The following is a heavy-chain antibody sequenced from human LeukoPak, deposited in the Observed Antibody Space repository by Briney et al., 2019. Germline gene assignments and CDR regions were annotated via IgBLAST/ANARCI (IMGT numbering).Heavy chain of an antibody. CDR3: ARDLFDSSGWSWWFDP. Sequence: PGGSLRPSCAASGFTFSSYGMSWVRQAPGKGLEWVSAISGSGGSTYYADSVKGRFTISRDNAKNSLYLQMNSLRAEDTAVYYCARDLFDSSGWSWWFDPWGQGTLVTVSS. D-gene: IGHD6-19*01. CDR2: ISGSGGST. CDR1: GFTFSSYG. J-gene: IGHJ5*02. V-gene: IGHV3-23*01.